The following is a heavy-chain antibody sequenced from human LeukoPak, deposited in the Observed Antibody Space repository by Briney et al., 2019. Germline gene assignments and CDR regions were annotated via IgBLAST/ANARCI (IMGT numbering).Heavy chain of an antibody. V-gene: IGHV4-4*02. Sequence: SETLSLTCAVSGGSISSGNWWSWVRQPPGKGLEWVGDIYHSGSTNYNPSLKSRVTISVDKSKNQFSLNLSSVTAADTAVSYCARDDGGSGYRPFDYWGQGTLVTVPS. CDR3: ARDDGGSGYRPFDY. CDR2: IYHSGST. J-gene: IGHJ4*02. CDR1: GGSISSGNW. D-gene: IGHD3-22*01.